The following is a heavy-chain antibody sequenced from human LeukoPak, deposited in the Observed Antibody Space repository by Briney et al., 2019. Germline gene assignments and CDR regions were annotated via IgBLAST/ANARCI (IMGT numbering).Heavy chain of an antibody. CDR1: GFTFSSYW. CDR2: IYSGGST. D-gene: IGHD3-10*01. Sequence: GGSLRLSCAASGFTFSSYWMSWVRQAPGKGLEWVSVIYSGGSTYYADSVKGRFTISRDNSKNTLYLQMNSLRAEDTAVYYCARAKWFGEDYYYGMDVWGQGTTVTVSS. J-gene: IGHJ6*02. CDR3: ARAKWFGEDYYYGMDV. V-gene: IGHV3-66*01.